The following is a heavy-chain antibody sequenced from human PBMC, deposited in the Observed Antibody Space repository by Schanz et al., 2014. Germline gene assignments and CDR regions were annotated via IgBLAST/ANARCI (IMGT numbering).Heavy chain of an antibody. Sequence: EVQLVESGGGLVQPGGSLRLSCTASGFTFSSNSMNWVRQAPGKGLEWISFIGSSSSRIDHAGSVKGRFTISRDNGKNSLYPPMNRPEGQGPAVYFCGEVGGSVFDYWAQGTLVTVSS. CDR2: IGSSSSRI. V-gene: IGHV3-48*01. CDR3: GEVGGSVFDY. D-gene: IGHD3-10*01. CDR1: GFTFSSNS. J-gene: IGHJ4*02.